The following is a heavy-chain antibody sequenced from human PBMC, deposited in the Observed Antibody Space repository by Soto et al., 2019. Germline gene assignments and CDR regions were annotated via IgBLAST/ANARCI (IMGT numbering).Heavy chain of an antibody. V-gene: IGHV4-31*03. CDR1: GGSTSSGGYY. Sequence: PSETLSLTCTVSGGSTSSGGYYWSWIRQHPGKGLEWIGYIYYSGSTYYNPSLKSRVTISVDTSKNQFSLKLSSVTAADTAVYYCARGRALGSSWYESGYYFDYWGQGTLVTVSS. CDR2: IYYSGST. J-gene: IGHJ4*02. D-gene: IGHD6-13*01. CDR3: ARGRALGSSWYESGYYFDY.